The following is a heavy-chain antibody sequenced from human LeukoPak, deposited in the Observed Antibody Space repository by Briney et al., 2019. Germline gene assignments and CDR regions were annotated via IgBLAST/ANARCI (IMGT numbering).Heavy chain of an antibody. CDR3: ARDRMTFSGYDTGCFDP. D-gene: IGHD5-12*01. Sequence: GGSLRLSCAASGFTFSTYAMSWVRQAPGKGLEWVSSISTSSSYIYYADSVKGRFTISRDNAKKSLYLQMNSLRAEDTAVYYCARDRMTFSGYDTGCFDPWGQGTLVTVSS. CDR2: ISTSSSYI. CDR1: GFTFSTYA. V-gene: IGHV3-21*01. J-gene: IGHJ5*02.